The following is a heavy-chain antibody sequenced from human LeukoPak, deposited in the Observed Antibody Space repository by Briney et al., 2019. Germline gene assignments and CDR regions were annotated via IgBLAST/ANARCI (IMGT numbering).Heavy chain of an antibody. CDR3: ARDMGGSHVLDY. D-gene: IGHD1-26*01. V-gene: IGHV4-34*01. J-gene: IGHJ4*02. CDR2: INHSGST. CDR1: GGSFSG. Sequence: PSETLSLTCAVYGGSFSGRQPPGKGLEWIGEINHSGSTNYNPSLKSRVTISVDTSKNQFSLKLSSVTAADTAVYYCARDMGGSHVLDYWGQGTLVTVSS.